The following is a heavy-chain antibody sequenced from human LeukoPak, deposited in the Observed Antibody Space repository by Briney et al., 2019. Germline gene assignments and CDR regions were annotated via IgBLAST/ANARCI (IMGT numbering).Heavy chain of an antibody. CDR3: ARGFGGWYGDEPHNWFDP. J-gene: IGHJ5*02. D-gene: IGHD6-19*01. Sequence: PSETLSLTCTVSGGSISSYYWSWIRQPAGKGLEWIGRIYTSGSTNYNPSFKSRVTMSVATSKNQFSLKLSSVTAADTAVYYCARGFGGWYGDEPHNWFDPWGQGTLVTVSS. V-gene: IGHV4-4*07. CDR1: GGSISSYY. CDR2: IYTSGST.